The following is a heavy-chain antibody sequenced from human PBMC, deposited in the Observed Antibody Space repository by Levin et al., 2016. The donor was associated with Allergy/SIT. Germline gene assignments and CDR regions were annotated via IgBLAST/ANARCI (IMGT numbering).Heavy chain of an antibody. CDR2: INGRGGKT. CDR3: AKETYQLLSSPFDY. D-gene: IGHD2-2*01. V-gene: IGHV3-23*01. Sequence: GESLKISCAASEFTFSSYAMSWVRQAPGKGLEWVSAINGRGGKTYYADSVKGRFTISRDNSKNTLYLQMNSLRAEDTAVYFCAKETYQLLSSPFDYWGQGTQVTVSS. CDR1: EFTFSSYA. J-gene: IGHJ4*02.